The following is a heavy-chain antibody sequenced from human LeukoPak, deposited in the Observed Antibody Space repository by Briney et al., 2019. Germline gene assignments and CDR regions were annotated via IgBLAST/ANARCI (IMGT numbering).Heavy chain of an antibody. CDR2: SNPSGVGT. Sequence: ASVKVSCKASGYTFTSYYMHWVRQAPGQGLEWMGVSNPSGVGTNYAQKFQGRVTMTRDTSTTTVYMELSSLRSEDTAVHYCARGESGGCFDYWGQGTLVTVSS. D-gene: IGHD2-8*02. J-gene: IGHJ4*02. CDR3: ARGESGGCFDY. V-gene: IGHV1-46*01. CDR1: GYTFTSYY.